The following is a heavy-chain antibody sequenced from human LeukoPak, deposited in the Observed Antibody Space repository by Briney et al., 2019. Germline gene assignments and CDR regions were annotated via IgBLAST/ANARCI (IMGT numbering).Heavy chain of an antibody. V-gene: IGHV4-59*01. CDR1: GGSIGPYY. Sequence: SETLSLTCTVSGGSIGPYYWSWIRQPPGKGLEWIGYIYYSGSTNYNPSLKSRVTISVDTSRNQFSLKLSSVTAADTAVYYCARDSSIAARPIGGWFDPWGQGTLVTVSS. D-gene: IGHD6-6*01. J-gene: IGHJ5*02. CDR2: IYYSGST. CDR3: ARDSSIAARPIGGWFDP.